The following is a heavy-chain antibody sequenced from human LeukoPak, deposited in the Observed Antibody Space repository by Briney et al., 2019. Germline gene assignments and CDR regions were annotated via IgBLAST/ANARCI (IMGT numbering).Heavy chain of an antibody. V-gene: IGHV3-48*02. CDR3: AGIIGYSSGWYGDYWYFDL. D-gene: IGHD6-19*01. Sequence: PGGSLRLSCAASGFTFSSYSMNWVRQAPGKGLERVSDSVKGRFTISRDNAKNSLYLQMNSLRDEDTAVYYCAGIIGYSSGWYGDYWYFDLWGRGTLVTVSS. CDR1: GFTFSSYS. J-gene: IGHJ2*01.